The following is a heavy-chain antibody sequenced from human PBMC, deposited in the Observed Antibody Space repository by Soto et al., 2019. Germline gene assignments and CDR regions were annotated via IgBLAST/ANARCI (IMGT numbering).Heavy chain of an antibody. D-gene: IGHD2-8*02. J-gene: IGHJ4*02. CDR2: INHSGST. Sequence: SETLSLTCAVFGGSLSGYYWSWIRQPPGKGLEWIGEINHSGSTNYNPSLKSRVTISVDTSKNQFSLKLTSVTAADTAVYYCARDKITGLFDYWGQGTLVTVSS. CDR1: GGSLSGYY. V-gene: IGHV4-34*01. CDR3: ARDKITGLFDY.